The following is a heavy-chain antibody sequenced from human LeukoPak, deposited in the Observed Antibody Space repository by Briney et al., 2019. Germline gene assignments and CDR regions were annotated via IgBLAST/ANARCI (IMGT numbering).Heavy chain of an antibody. CDR1: GGSISSYY. D-gene: IGHD6-19*01. J-gene: IGHJ4*02. V-gene: IGHV4-59*08. CDR2: IYYSGST. Sequence: SETLSLTCTVSGGSISSYYWSWIRRPPGKGLEWIGYIYYSGSTNYNPSLKSRVTISVDTSKNQFSLKLSSVTAADTAVYYCARHGRRWLVRWDFDYWGQGTLVTVSS. CDR3: ARHGRRWLVRWDFDY.